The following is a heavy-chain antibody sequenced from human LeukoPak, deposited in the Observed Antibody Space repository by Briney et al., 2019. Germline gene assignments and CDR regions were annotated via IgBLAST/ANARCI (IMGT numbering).Heavy chain of an antibody. CDR3: AREVVIFPDYYYYGMDV. V-gene: IGHV3-11*01. CDR2: ISRSGDSL. D-gene: IGHD3-9*01. Sequence: GGSLRLSCAASGFPFRDYYMTWIRQAPGKGLEWISYISRSGDSLYYADSVEGRFTISRDNAKNSLFLQMNSLRADDTAVYYCAREVVIFPDYYYYGMDVWGQGTTVTVSS. CDR1: GFPFRDYY. J-gene: IGHJ6*02.